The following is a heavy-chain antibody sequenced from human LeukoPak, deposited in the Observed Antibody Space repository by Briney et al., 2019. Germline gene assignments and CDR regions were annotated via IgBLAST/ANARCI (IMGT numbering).Heavy chain of an antibody. V-gene: IGHV3-11*04. CDR3: AKDRSYYYDSSGYPDY. Sequence: KPGGSLRLSCAASGFTFSDYYMSWIRQAPGKGLEWVSYISSSGSTIYYADSVKGRFTISRANSKNTLYLQMNSLRAEDTAVYYCAKDRSYYYDSSGYPDYWGQGTLVTVSS. CDR1: GFTFSDYY. CDR2: ISSSGSTI. D-gene: IGHD3-22*01. J-gene: IGHJ4*02.